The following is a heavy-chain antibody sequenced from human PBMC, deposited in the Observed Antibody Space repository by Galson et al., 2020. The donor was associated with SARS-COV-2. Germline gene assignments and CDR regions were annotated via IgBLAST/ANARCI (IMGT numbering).Heavy chain of an antibody. CDR3: ARHWGFGELLSVWFDP. V-gene: IGHV4-39*01. CDR1: GGSISSSSYY. CDR2: IYYSGRT. D-gene: IGHD3-10*01. Sequence: SETLSLTCTVSGGSISSSSYYWGWIRQPSGKGLELIGRIYYSGRTYYNPSLKSRVTISVDTSKNQFSLKLSSVTAADTAVYYCARHWGFGELLSVWFDPWGQGTLVTVSS. J-gene: IGHJ5*02.